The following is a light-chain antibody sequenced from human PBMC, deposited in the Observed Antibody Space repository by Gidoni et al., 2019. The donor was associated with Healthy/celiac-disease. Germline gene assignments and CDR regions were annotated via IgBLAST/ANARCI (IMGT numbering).Light chain of an antibody. CDR3: CSYAGSSTFVV. J-gene: IGLJ2*01. CDR2: EGS. V-gene: IGLV2-23*01. Sequence: QSALTQPASVSGSSGQSITISCTGTSSDVGSYNLVSWYQQHPGKAPKLMIYEGSKLPSGVSNRFSGSKSGNTASLTISGLQAEDEADYYCCSYAGSSTFVVFGGGTKLTVL. CDR1: SSDVGSYNL.